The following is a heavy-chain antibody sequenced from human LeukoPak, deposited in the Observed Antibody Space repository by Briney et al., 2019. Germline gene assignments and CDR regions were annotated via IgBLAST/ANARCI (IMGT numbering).Heavy chain of an antibody. CDR1: GFTFSTYA. CDR3: AKTSRGNSGYDSPFDY. J-gene: IGHJ4*02. Sequence: PGGSLRLSCAASGFTFSTYAMSWVRQAPGKGLEWVSAVRGSGSDTYYADSVKGRFTISRDNSKNTLYLLMNSLSAEDTAIYFCAKTSRGNSGYDSPFDYWGQGTLVTVSP. CDR2: VRGSGSDT. V-gene: IGHV3-23*01. D-gene: IGHD5-12*01.